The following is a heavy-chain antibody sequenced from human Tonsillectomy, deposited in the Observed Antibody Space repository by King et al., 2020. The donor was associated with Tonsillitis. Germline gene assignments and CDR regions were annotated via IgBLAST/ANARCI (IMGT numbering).Heavy chain of an antibody. D-gene: IGHD3-22*01. CDR3: AKVYDSRYYFDY. CDR1: GFTFSSYG. Sequence: VQLVESGGGVVQPGRSLRLSCAASGFTFSSYGMHWVRQAPGKGLEWVAVISYDGSNKYYADSVKGRFTISRDNSKNTLYLQMNSLRAEDTAVYYCAKVYDSRYYFDYWGQGTLGTVSS. CDR2: ISYDGSNK. J-gene: IGHJ4*02. V-gene: IGHV3-30*18.